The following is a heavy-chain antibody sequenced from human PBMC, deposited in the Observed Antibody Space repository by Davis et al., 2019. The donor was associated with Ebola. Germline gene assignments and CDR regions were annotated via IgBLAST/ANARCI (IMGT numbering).Heavy chain of an antibody. Sequence: GGSLTLSCNDSGNSLTNHWIAYLRQMPGNGLDWMGIIYTGDSDTRYSPSFRGQVTISADKSVKTANLQWSSLKASDSAMYYCASLRRTITGMDDAFDIWGQGTMVTVSS. D-gene: IGHD5-24*01. CDR3: ASLRRTITGMDDAFDI. V-gene: IGHV5-51*01. CDR1: GNSLTNHW. J-gene: IGHJ3*02. CDR2: IYTGDSDT.